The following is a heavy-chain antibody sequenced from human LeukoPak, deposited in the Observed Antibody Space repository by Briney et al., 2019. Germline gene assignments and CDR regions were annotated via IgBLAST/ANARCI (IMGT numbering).Heavy chain of an antibody. Sequence: PGRSLRLSCAASGFTFSSYGMHWVRQASGKGLEWVAVISYDGSNKYYADSVKGRFTISRDNSKNTLYLQLNSLRAEDTAVYYCAEERDPYSYGPFDYGGQGTLVTVSS. CDR3: AEERDPYSYGPFDY. J-gene: IGHJ4*02. D-gene: IGHD5-18*01. CDR2: ISYDGSNK. CDR1: GFTFSSYG. V-gene: IGHV3-30*18.